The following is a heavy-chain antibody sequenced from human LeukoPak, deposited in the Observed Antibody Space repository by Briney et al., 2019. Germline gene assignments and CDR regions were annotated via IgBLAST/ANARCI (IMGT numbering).Heavy chain of an antibody. J-gene: IGHJ5*02. Sequence: PSETLSLTCTVSGGSIRSYYWSWIRQPPGKGLEWIAYIYYSGSTNYNPSLKSRVTISVDTSKNQFSLKLSSVTAADTAVYYCARVLWSENWFDPWGQGTLVTVSS. CDR2: IYYSGST. V-gene: IGHV4-59*01. D-gene: IGHD3-10*01. CDR1: GGSIRSYY. CDR3: ARVLWSENWFDP.